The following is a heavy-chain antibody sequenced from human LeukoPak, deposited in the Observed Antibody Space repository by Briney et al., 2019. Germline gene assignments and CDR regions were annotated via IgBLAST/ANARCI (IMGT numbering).Heavy chain of an antibody. CDR3: AKDHGIVVVPDGHYYYYGMDV. CDR1: GFTFSSYG. Sequence: PGRSLRLSCAASGFTFSSYGMHWVRQAPGKGLEWVAVISYDGSNKYYADSVEGRFTISRDNSKNTLYLQMNSLRAEDTAVYYCAKDHGIVVVPDGHYYYYGMDVWGKGTTVTVSS. J-gene: IGHJ6*04. D-gene: IGHD2-2*01. V-gene: IGHV3-30*18. CDR2: ISYDGSNK.